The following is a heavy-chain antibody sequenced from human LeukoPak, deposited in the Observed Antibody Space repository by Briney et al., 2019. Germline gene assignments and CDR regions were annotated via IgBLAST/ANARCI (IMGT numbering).Heavy chain of an antibody. CDR3: ARASFQFDP. CDR1: GGSISSYY. Sequence: SETLSLTCTVSGGSISSYYWSWIRQPPGKGLEWIGSIYYSGSIYYNPSLKSRVTISVVTSKNQFSLKLSSVTAADTAVYYCARASFQFDPWGQGILVTVSS. D-gene: IGHD6-6*01. CDR2: IYYSGSI. J-gene: IGHJ5*02. V-gene: IGHV4-59*01.